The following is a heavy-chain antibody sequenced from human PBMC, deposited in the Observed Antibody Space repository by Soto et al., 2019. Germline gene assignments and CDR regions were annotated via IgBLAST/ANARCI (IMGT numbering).Heavy chain of an antibody. J-gene: IGHJ2*01. CDR1: GFTFSSYA. CDR2: ISYDGSNK. Sequence: QVQLVESGGGVVQPGRSLRLSCAASGFTFSSYAMHWVRQAPGKGLEWVAVISYDGSNKYYADSVKGRFTISRDNSKNTLYLQMNSLRAEDTAVYYCARGSTGDGSNWYFDLWGRGTLVTASS. D-gene: IGHD7-27*01. CDR3: ARGSTGDGSNWYFDL. V-gene: IGHV3-30-3*01.